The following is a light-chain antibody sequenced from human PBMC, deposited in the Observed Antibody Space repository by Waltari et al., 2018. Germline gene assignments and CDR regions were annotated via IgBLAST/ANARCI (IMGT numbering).Light chain of an antibody. V-gene: IGLV1-47*01. CDR1: RSNIGRNH. CDR2: RND. Sequence: QSVLTQPPSASGTPGQRVTISCSGRRSNIGRNHVFWSQQPPGTAPKLLIYRNDQGPAGVPERFSGSKAGTSAALAISGVRSEDEADYYCAAWDDSLRGRGVFGGGTKLTVL. CDR3: AAWDDSLRGRGV. J-gene: IGLJ3*02.